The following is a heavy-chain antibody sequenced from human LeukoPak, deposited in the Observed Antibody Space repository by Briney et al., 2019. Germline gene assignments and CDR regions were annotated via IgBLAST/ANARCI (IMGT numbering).Heavy chain of an antibody. V-gene: IGHV4-59*08. CDR2: IYYSGST. CDR3: ARSYSGSYGYYFDY. D-gene: IGHD1-26*01. CDR1: GGSISSYY. J-gene: IGHJ4*02. Sequence: PSETLSLTCTVSGGSISSYYWSWIRQSPGKGLEWIGYIYYSGSTNYNPSLKSRVTISVDTSKNQFSLKLSSVTAADTAVYYYARSYSGSYGYYFDYWGQGTPVTVSS.